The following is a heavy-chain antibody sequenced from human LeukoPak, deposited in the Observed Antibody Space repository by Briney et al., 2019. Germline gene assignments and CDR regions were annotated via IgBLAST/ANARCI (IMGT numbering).Heavy chain of an antibody. CDR3: ARLHSAVYYGDAFDI. CDR2: IKEDGSEK. D-gene: IGHD3-16*01. Sequence: PGGSLRLSCAASGFTFSSYWMTWVRQAPGKGLEWVAKIKEDGSEKYYVDSVRDRFTVSRDNVKNSLFLQMNSLRVEDTATYYCARLHSAVYYGDAFDIWGQGTMVTVSS. CDR1: GFTFSSYW. V-gene: IGHV3-7*03. J-gene: IGHJ3*02.